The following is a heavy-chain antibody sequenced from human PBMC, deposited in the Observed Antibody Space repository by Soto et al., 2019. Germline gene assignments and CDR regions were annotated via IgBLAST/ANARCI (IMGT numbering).Heavy chain of an antibody. J-gene: IGHJ4*02. CDR2: IYDSESS. Sequence: QVQLQESGPGLVKASQTLSLICSVSGESISSGGYYWSWIRHHPGKGLEWIGYIYDSESSYYNPSRKSRVTIAMDTSKNHFAMKLSSVTAADTAVYYCARASSSSSAADYWGQGTLIPVSS. V-gene: IGHV4-31*03. CDR3: ARASSSSSAADY. D-gene: IGHD6-6*01. CDR1: GESISSGGYY.